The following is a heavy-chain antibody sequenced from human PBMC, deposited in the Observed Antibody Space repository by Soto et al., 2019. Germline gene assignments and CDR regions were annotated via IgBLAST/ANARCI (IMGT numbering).Heavy chain of an antibody. Sequence: QVQLQESGPGLVKPSETLSLTCTVSGGSVSSGSYYWSWIRQPPGKGLEWIGYIHYSGSTNYNPSRDSRVTIAVHTSKNQFALKLSSVTAADTSVYYCARESGREYYHYCAMDVWGQGTTVTVSS. D-gene: IGHD1-26*01. CDR1: GGSVSSGSYY. CDR3: ARESGREYYHYCAMDV. V-gene: IGHV4-61*01. J-gene: IGHJ6*02. CDR2: IHYSGST.